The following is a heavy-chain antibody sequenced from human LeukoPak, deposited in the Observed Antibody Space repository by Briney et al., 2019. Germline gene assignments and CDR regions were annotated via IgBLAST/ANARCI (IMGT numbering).Heavy chain of an antibody. CDR2: INTDGSST. CDR1: GFNFSSYW. CDR3: YGGNAEQ. V-gene: IGHV3-74*01. Sequence: GGSLRLSCAASGFNFSSYWMHWVRPAPGKGVVWVSGINTDGSSTNYALSVKGRFTISRDNAKNTLYLQMNSLRVEDMAVYYCYGGNAEQWGQGTLVTVSS. J-gene: IGHJ1*01. D-gene: IGHD4-23*01.